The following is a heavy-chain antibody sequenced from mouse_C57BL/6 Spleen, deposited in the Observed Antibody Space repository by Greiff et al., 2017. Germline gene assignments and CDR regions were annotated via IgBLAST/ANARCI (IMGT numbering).Heavy chain of an antibody. CDR3: ARPDDYDGGGLAMDY. CDR1: GYTFTSYW. D-gene: IGHD2-4*01. J-gene: IGHJ4*01. CDR2: IHPNSGST. V-gene: IGHV1-64*01. Sequence: QVQLQQPGAELVKPGASVKLSCKASGYTFTSYWMHWVKQRPGQGLEWIGMIHPNSGSTNYNEKFKSKATLTVDKSSSTAYMQLSSLTSEDSAVYYCARPDDYDGGGLAMDYWGQGTSVTVSS.